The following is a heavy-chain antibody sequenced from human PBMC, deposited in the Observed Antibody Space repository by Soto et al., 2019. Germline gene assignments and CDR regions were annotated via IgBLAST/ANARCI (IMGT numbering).Heavy chain of an antibody. CDR1: GFTFSSYA. CDR2: ISGSGGST. V-gene: IGHV3-23*01. CDR3: AKLNPPFYYAPPDAFDI. J-gene: IGHJ3*02. Sequence: GGSLKLSCAASGFTFSSYAMSWVRQAPGQGLEWVSAISGSGGSTYYADSVKGRFTISRDNSKNTLYLQMNSLRAEDTAVYYCAKLNPPFYYAPPDAFDIWGQGTRVTVSS. D-gene: IGHD3-10*01.